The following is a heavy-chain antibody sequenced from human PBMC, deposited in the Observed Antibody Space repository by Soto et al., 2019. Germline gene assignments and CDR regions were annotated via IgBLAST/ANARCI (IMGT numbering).Heavy chain of an antibody. V-gene: IGHV1-2*04. CDR1: RYTFTRYY. CDR3: ARGLLLRFLEWSQGYYGMDV. Sequence: ASVNVSCLASRYTFTRYYMHWVRQAPGQGLEWMGWINPNSGGTNYAQKFQGWVTMTRDTSISTDYMELSRLRSDDTAVYYCARGLLLRFLEWSQGYYGMDVWGQGTTVTVS. D-gene: IGHD3-3*01. J-gene: IGHJ6*02. CDR2: INPNSGGT.